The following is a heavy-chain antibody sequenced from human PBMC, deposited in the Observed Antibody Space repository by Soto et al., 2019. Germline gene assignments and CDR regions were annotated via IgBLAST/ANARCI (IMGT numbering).Heavy chain of an antibody. CDR2: ISGSGGST. J-gene: IGHJ4*02. D-gene: IGHD5-12*01. Sequence: EVQLLESGGGLVQPGGSLRLSCAASGFTFSSYAMSWVRQAPEKGLEWVSAISGSGGSTYYADSVKGRFTISRDNSKNTLYLQMNSLRAEDTAVYYCAKDRRDIVATNTRDYWGQGTLVTVSS. V-gene: IGHV3-23*01. CDR3: AKDRRDIVATNTRDY. CDR1: GFTFSSYA.